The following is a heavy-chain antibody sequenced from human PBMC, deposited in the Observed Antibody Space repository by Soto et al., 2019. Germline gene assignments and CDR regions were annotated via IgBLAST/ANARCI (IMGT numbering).Heavy chain of an antibody. Sequence: SVKVSCKASGGTFSSYAISWVRQAPGQGLEWMGGIIPIFGTANYAQKFQGRVTITADESTSTAYMELSSLRSEDTVVYYCAREDSSGYYFGPGAFDIWGQGTMVTVS. D-gene: IGHD3-22*01. V-gene: IGHV1-69*13. J-gene: IGHJ3*02. CDR2: IIPIFGTA. CDR3: AREDSSGYYFGPGAFDI. CDR1: GGTFSSYA.